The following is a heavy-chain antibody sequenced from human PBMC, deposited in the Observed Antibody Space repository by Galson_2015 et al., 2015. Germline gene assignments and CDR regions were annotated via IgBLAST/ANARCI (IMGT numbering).Heavy chain of an antibody. J-gene: IGHJ4*02. CDR1: GYTFTSYG. V-gene: IGHV1-18*01. D-gene: IGHD3-16*02. CDR3: ARGYLRVILLSLNYFDY. Sequence: SVKVSCKASGYTFTSYGISWVRQAPGQGLEWMGWISAYNGNTNYAQKLQGRVTMTTDTSTRIAYMELRSLRSDDTAVYYCARGYLRVILLSLNYFDYWGQGTLVTVSS. CDR2: ISAYNGNT.